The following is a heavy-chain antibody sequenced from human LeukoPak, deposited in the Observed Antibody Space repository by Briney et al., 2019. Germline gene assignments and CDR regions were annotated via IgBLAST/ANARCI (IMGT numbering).Heavy chain of an antibody. D-gene: IGHD3-16*01. J-gene: IGHJ4*02. Sequence: GRPLRLSCAASGFTFDDYAMHWVRQAPGEGLGWVSGISWNSGSIGYADSVKGRFTISRDNAKNSLYLQMNSLRAEDTALYYCAKEDRRGRHFDYWGQGTLVTVSS. CDR2: ISWNSGSI. CDR1: GFTFDDYA. V-gene: IGHV3-9*01. CDR3: AKEDRRGRHFDY.